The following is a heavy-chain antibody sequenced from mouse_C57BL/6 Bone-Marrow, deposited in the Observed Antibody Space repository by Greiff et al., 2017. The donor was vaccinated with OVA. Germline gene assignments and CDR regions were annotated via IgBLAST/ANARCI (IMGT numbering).Heavy chain of an antibody. CDR1: GYSFTGYY. V-gene: IGHV1-42*01. Sequence: VQLKQSGPELVKPGASVKISCKASGYSFTGYYMNWVKQSPEKSLEWIGEINPSTGGTTYNQKFKAKATLTVDNSSSTAYMQLKSLTSDDSAVYYCARGGYGYFDYWGQGTTLTVSS. D-gene: IGHD2-14*01. CDR2: INPSTGGT. J-gene: IGHJ2*01. CDR3: ARGGYGYFDY.